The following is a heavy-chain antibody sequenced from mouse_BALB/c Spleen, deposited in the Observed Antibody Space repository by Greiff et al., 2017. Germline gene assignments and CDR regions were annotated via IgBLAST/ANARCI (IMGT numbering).Heavy chain of an antibody. D-gene: IGHD3-3*01. CDR3: TEGDPDY. Sequence: VKLVESGAELVRPGASVTLSCKASGYTFTDYEMHWVKQTPVHGLEWIGAIDPETGGTAYNQKFKGKATLTADKSSSTAYMELRSLTSEDSAVYYCTEGDPDYWGQGTTLTVSS. CDR1: GYTFTDYE. V-gene: IGHV1-15*01. J-gene: IGHJ2*01. CDR2: IDPETGGT.